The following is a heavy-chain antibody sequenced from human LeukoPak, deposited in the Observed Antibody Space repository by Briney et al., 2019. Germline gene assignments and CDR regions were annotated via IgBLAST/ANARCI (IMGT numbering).Heavy chain of an antibody. Sequence: LSGGSLRLSCAASGVSFNSDWMDWVRQAPGKGLEWVANIKHDESEKNYLDSVKGRFTISRDNAQNSLYLQMNGLRVEDTAVYYCTRRLDDWGQGTLVTVSS. CDR2: IKHDESEK. J-gene: IGHJ4*02. V-gene: IGHV3-7*01. D-gene: IGHD3-16*01. CDR3: TRRLDD. CDR1: GVSFNSDW.